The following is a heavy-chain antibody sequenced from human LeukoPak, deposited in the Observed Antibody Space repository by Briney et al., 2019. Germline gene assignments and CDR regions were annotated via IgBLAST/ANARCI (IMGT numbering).Heavy chain of an antibody. J-gene: IGHJ6*04. V-gene: IGHV4-59*12. CDR2: IYYSGST. CDR3: ARDRKYYYHMDV. CDR1: GGSISSYY. D-gene: IGHD1-14*01. Sequence: SETLSLTCTVSGGSISSYYWSWIRQPPGKGLEWIGYIYYSGSTNYNPSLKSRVTISVDTSKNQFSLNLSSVTAADTAVYYCARDRKYYYHMDVWGKGTTVTVSS.